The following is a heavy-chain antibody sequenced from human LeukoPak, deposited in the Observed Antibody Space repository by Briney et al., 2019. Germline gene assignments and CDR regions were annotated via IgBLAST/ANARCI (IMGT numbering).Heavy chain of an antibody. D-gene: IGHD5-18*01. CDR2: IGLSDSAI. V-gene: IGHV3-48*04. CDR1: GFTFSSYS. J-gene: IGHJ4*02. Sequence: GGSLRLSCAASGFTFSSYSLNWVRQAPGKGLEWVSYIGLSDSAIYYADSVKGRFTISRDNAKSSLYLQMSSLRTEDTAVYYCARDYRYAFDYWGQGTLVTVSS. CDR3: ARDYRYAFDY.